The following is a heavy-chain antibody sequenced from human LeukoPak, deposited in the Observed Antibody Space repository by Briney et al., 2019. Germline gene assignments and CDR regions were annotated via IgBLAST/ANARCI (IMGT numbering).Heavy chain of an antibody. CDR1: GGSISSSSYY. CDR2: IYYTGST. V-gene: IGHV4-39*07. D-gene: IGHD5-18*01. Sequence: SETLSLTCTVSGGSISSSSYYWGWIRQPPGKGLEWIGSIYYTGSTNYNPSLKSRVTISVDTSKNQFSLKLSSVTAADTAVYYCARGTTSYGYASYYYYYYMDVWGKGTTVTISS. CDR3: ARGTTSYGYASYYYYYYMDV. J-gene: IGHJ6*03.